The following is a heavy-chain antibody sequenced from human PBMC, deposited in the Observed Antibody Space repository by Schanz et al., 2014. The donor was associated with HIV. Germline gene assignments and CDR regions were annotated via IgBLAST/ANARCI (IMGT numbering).Heavy chain of an antibody. D-gene: IGHD6-13*01. CDR1: DYLFSRYG. Sequence: QVQLVQSGAEVKRPGASVKVSCKASDYLFSRYGISWVRQAPGQGLEWMGWINTSTGNVDYSQNFQARVTLTTDTSTRTVYMELRSLRSDDTALYFCARDLVDSSTWYDAFDIWGQGTKVTVSS. CDR3: ARDLVDSSTWYDAFDI. CDR2: INTSTGNV. V-gene: IGHV1-18*01. J-gene: IGHJ3*02.